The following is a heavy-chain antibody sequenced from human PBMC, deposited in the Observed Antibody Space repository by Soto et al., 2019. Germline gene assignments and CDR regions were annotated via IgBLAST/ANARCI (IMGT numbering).Heavy chain of an antibody. V-gene: IGHV4-59*01. J-gene: IGHJ4*02. CDR3: AGHGLFFDY. CDR1: GGSISSYY. D-gene: IGHD4-17*01. CDR2: IYYSGRT. Sequence: SETLSLTCTVSGGSISSYYWSWIRQPPWKGLKWIGYIYYSGRTNYYPSLKSRVTISVDTSKNQFSLKLSSVTAADTAVYYCAGHGLFFDYRGQGTPVTVSS.